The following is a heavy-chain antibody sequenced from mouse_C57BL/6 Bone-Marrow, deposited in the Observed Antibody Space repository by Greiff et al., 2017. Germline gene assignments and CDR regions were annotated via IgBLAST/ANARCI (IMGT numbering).Heavy chain of an antibody. Sequence: QVQLQQSGPELARPWASVKISCQAFYTFSRRVHFAIRDTNYWMQWVKQRPGQGLEWIGAIYPGNGDTSYNQKFTGKATLAADKSSSTAYMQLSTLTFEVSAVYYGASDYGYALDYWGRGKAVTVTA. CDR2: GQGLEWIG. V-gene: IGHV1-87*01. D-gene: IGHD2-4*01. J-gene: IGHJ4*01. CDR3: FEVSAVYYGASDYGYALDY. CDR1: YTFSRRVH.